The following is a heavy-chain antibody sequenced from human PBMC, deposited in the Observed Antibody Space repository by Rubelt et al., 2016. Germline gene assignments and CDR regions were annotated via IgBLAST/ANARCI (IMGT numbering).Heavy chain of an antibody. D-gene: IGHD2-8*01. CDR1: GYTFTSYA. Sequence: QVQLVQSGAEVKKPGASVKVSCKASGYTFTSYAMHWVRQAPGQRLEWMGWLNAGNGNKKNSQKFQGRVTITRDTSASTAYMELSSLRSEDTAVYYCARAQRIRLLMVYAPTFDYWGQGTLVTVSS. CDR2: LNAGNGNK. V-gene: IGHV1-3*01. J-gene: IGHJ4*02. CDR3: ARAQRIRLLMVYAPTFDY.